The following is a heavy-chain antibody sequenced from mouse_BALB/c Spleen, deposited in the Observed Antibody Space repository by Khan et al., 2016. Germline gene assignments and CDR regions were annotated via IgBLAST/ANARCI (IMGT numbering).Heavy chain of an antibody. V-gene: IGHV1S81*02. J-gene: IGHJ2*01. CDR3: ARPCTTALFDY. CDR1: GYTFTSYW. D-gene: IGHD1-2*01. CDR2: INPSNGRT. Sequence: QVQLQQPGAELVKPGASVKLSCKASGYTFTSYWMHWVKQRPGQGLEWIGEINPSNGRTNYNEKFKSKATLTVDKSSSTAYMQLNSLTSEDSAVYYCARPCTTALFDYWGQGTTLTVSS.